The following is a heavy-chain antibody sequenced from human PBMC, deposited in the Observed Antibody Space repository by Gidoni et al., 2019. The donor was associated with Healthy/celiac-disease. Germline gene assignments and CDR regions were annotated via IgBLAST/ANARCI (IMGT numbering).Heavy chain of an antibody. CDR2: ISSSSSTI. J-gene: IGHJ6*03. D-gene: IGHD5-12*01. V-gene: IGHV3-48*02. CDR1: GYTFSTYS. Sequence: EVQLVESGGGSVQPGGSLRLSCAASGYTFSTYSRNWVRQAPGKGLEWVSYISSSSSTIYYADSVKGRFTISRDNAKNSLYLQMNSLRDEDTAVYYCARDPHIVATIVRPYYMDVWGKGTTVTVSS. CDR3: ARDPHIVATIVRPYYMDV.